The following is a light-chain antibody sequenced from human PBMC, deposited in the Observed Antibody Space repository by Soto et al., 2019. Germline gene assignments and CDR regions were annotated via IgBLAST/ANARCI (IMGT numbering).Light chain of an antibody. V-gene: IGKV3-11*01. CDR2: NAS. CDR1: QNVTNY. CDR3: QQGSNWPPALT. J-gene: IGKJ4*01. Sequence: EIVLTQSPATLSLSPGERATLYCRASQNVTNYLALQQQSPDQAPRLLICNASNRATGIPARFSGSGSGTDFTLTISSLEPEDLAVYYCQQGSNWPPALTFGGGIKVEIK.